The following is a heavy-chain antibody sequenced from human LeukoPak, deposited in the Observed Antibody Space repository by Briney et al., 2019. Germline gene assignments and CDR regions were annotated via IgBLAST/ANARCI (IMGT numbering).Heavy chain of an antibody. CDR3: ARGPFNYVWGSYRSYYFDY. D-gene: IGHD3-16*02. J-gene: IGHJ4*02. V-gene: IGHV4-34*01. CDR1: GGSFSGYY. CDR2: INHSRST. Sequence: SETLSLTCAVYGGSFSGYYWSWIRQPPGKGLEWIGEINHSRSTNYNPSLKSRVTISVDTSKNQFSLKLSSVTAADTAVYYCARGPFNYVWGSYRSYYFDYWGQGTLVTVSS.